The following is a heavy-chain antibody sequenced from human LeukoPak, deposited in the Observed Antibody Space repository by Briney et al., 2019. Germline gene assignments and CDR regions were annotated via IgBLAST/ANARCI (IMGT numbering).Heavy chain of an antibody. J-gene: IGHJ3*02. CDR2: IYYSGST. CDR1: GGSIRGYY. V-gene: IGHV4-59*01. CDR3: ARGRAPDAFDI. Sequence: SETLSLTCTVSGGSIRGYYWSWVRQPPGKGLEWIAYIYYSGSTNYNPSLKSRVTISVDTSKNQFSLKLSSVTAADTAVYYCARGRAPDAFDIWGQGTMVTVSS.